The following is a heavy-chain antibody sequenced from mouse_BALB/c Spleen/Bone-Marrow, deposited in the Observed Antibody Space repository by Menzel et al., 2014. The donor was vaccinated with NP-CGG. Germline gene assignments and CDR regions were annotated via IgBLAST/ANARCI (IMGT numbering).Heavy chain of an antibody. CDR3: TRLDSSGYGAY. CDR2: IDPETGGT. Sequence: QVTLKECGAELVRPGASVTLSCKASGYTFTDYEMHWLKQTPVHGLEWIGAIDPETGGTAYNQEFKGRATLTTDKSSSTAYMELRSLTSEDSAVYYCTRLDSSGYGAYWGQGTLVTVSA. J-gene: IGHJ3*01. V-gene: IGHV1-15*01. D-gene: IGHD3-2*01. CDR1: GYTFTDYE.